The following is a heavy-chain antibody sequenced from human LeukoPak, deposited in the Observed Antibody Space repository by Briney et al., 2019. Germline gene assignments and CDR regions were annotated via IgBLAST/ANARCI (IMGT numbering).Heavy chain of an antibody. CDR3: AASHSSSWPFDY. J-gene: IGHJ4*02. V-gene: IGHV4-61*02. Sequence: SQTLSLTCTVSGGSIGSGSYYWGWIRQPAGKALEWIGRIYTSGSINYNPSLKSRVTISVDTSKNQFSLELSSVTAADTAVYYCAASHSSSWPFDYWGQGTLVTVSS. D-gene: IGHD6-13*01. CDR1: GGSIGSGSYY. CDR2: IYTSGSI.